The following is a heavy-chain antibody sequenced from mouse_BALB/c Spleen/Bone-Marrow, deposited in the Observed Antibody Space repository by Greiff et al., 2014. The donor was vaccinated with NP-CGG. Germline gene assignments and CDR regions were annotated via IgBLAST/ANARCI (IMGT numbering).Heavy chain of an antibody. J-gene: IGHJ4*01. D-gene: IGHD2-1*01. CDR2: IYPGDGDT. Sequence: VQLQQSGAELVRPGSSVKISCKASGYEFSSYWMNWVKQRPGQGLEWIGQIYPGDGDTNYNGKXKGKATLTADKSSSTAYMQVSSLTXEDXAVYFCARVYYGNLDYWGQGTSVTVSS. CDR1: GYEFSSYW. CDR3: ARVYYGNLDY. V-gene: IGHV1-80*01.